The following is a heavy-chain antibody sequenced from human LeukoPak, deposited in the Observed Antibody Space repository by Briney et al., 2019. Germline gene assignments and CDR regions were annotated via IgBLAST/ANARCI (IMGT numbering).Heavy chain of an antibody. CDR3: ARAVAMVRGVIHYYYYYGMDV. Sequence: SETLSLTCAVSGDSITSDKWWTWVRQPPGKGLEWIGEIHHSKSSNYYPSLKSRVTISVDRSKNQFSLKLSSVTAADTAVYYCARAVAMVRGVIHYYYYYGMDVWGQGTTVTVSS. V-gene: IGHV4-4*02. D-gene: IGHD3-10*01. CDR1: GDSITSDKW. J-gene: IGHJ6*02. CDR2: IHHSKSS.